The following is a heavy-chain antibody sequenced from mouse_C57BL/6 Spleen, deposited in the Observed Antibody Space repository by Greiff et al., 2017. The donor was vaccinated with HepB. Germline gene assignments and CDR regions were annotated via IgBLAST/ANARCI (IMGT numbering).Heavy chain of an antibody. J-gene: IGHJ3*01. CDR3: ARDTTVVPAWFAY. D-gene: IGHD1-1*01. CDR2: ISDGGSYT. Sequence: EVQLVESGGGLVKPGGSLKLSCAASGFTFSSYAMSWVRQTPEKRLEWVATISDGGSYTYYPDNVKGRFTISRDNAKNNLYLQMSHLKSEDTAIYYCARDTTVVPAWFAYWGQGTLVTVSA. CDR1: GFTFSSYA. V-gene: IGHV5-4*01.